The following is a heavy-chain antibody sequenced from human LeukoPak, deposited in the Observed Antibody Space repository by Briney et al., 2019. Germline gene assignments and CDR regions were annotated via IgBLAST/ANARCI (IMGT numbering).Heavy chain of an antibody. Sequence: ASVKDSCKASGYTFTSYDINWVRQATGQGLEWMGWMNPNSGNTGYAQKFQGRVTMTRNTSISTAYMELSSLRSEDTAVYYCARRSYYYGSGSYPIDYWGQGTLVTVSS. CDR1: GYTFTSYD. V-gene: IGHV1-8*01. CDR3: ARRSYYYGSGSYPIDY. CDR2: MNPNSGNT. D-gene: IGHD3-10*01. J-gene: IGHJ4*02.